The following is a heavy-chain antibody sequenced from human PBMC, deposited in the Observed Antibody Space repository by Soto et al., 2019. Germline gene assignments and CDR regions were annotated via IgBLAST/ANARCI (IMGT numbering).Heavy chain of an antibody. CDR2: GYYSGGT. Sequence: SETPSLPRTVSGSSMSGHFWSWVREPPGEGVEGVGYGYYSGGTPYNPPPQKRGTTSIDTSKNHFFPRVKTVTPGGTAVYFCARGVYLILVRTGWFAPGGQGPLVTVS. CDR1: GSSMSGHF. J-gene: IGHJ5*02. D-gene: IGHD2-8*01. V-gene: IGHV4-59*11. CDR3: ARGVYLILVRTGWFAP.